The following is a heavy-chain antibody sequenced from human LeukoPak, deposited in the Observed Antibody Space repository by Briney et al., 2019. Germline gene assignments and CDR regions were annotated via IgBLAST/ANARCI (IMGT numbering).Heavy chain of an antibody. Sequence: SETLSLTCTDSRGSISSYYWSWIRQPPGKGLEWIGYIYYSGITNYNPSLKSRVTISVDTSKNQFSLKLSSVTAADTAVYYCARDQGYYGSGSVFDYWGQGTLATVSS. V-gene: IGHV4-59*01. CDR1: RGSISSYY. CDR3: ARDQGYYGSGSVFDY. CDR2: IYYSGIT. D-gene: IGHD3-10*01. J-gene: IGHJ4*02.